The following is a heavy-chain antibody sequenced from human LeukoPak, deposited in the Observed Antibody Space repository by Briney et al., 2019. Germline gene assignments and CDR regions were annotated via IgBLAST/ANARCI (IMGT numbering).Heavy chain of an antibody. CDR2: ISYDGSNK. CDR3: AKDDPYRGTVEPYNYYGMDV. V-gene: IGHV3-30*18. CDR1: GFTFSSYG. D-gene: IGHD2-2*01. Sequence: SGGSLRLSCAASGFTFSSYGMHWVRQAPGKGLEWVAVISYDGSNKYYADSVKGRFTISRDNSKNTLYLQMNSLRAEDTAVYYCAKDDPYRGTVEPYNYYGMDVWGQGITVTVSS. J-gene: IGHJ6*02.